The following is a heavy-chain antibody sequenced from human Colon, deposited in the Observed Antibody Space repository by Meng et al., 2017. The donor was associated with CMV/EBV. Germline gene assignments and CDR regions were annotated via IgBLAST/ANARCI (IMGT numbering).Heavy chain of an antibody. Sequence: GSLRLSCIVSGGSVSSRSYYWNWIRQPPGKGLEWIGDIHYSGTANYNPSLKSRVTISLDTSKNQLSLKLTSVTAADTAMYYCARVDSDSSGYYGPDFWGQGTMVTVSS. CDR2: IHYSGTA. D-gene: IGHD3-22*01. J-gene: IGHJ3*01. V-gene: IGHV4-61*01. CDR1: GGSVSSRSYY. CDR3: ARVDSDSSGYYGPDF.